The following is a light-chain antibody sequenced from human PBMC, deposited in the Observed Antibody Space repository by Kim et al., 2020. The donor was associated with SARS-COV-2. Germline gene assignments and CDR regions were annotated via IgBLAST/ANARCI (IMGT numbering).Light chain of an antibody. Sequence: DIQMTQSPSSLSASVGDRVTITCRTTQSISSHLNWYQQKPGRAPKLLISAASTLQGGVPSRFSGSGSETDFTLTISSLQPEDFATYFCQQSYIPPFTFGLGTKVDIK. CDR1: QSISSH. CDR2: AAS. J-gene: IGKJ3*01. V-gene: IGKV1-39*01. CDR3: QQSYIPPFT.